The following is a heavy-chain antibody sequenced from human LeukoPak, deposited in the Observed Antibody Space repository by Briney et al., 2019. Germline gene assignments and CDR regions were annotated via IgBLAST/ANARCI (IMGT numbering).Heavy chain of an antibody. CDR1: GYTFTGYY. CDR3: ARDRGAIRGYYDSTYDAFDI. CDR2: INPNSGGT. V-gene: IGHV1-2*02. D-gene: IGHD3-22*01. Sequence: AAPVKVSCKASGYTFTGYYMHWVRQAPGQGLEWMGWINPNSGGTNYAQKFQGRVTMTRDTSISTAYMELSRLRSDDTAVYYCARDRGAIRGYYDSTYDAFDIWGQGTMVTVSS. J-gene: IGHJ3*02.